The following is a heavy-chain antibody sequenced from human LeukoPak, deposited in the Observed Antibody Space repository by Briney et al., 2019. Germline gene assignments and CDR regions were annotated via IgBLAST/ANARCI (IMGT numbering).Heavy chain of an antibody. J-gene: IGHJ6*03. V-gene: IGHV4-39*01. CDR2: IYYSGST. CDR1: GGSISSSNYY. Sequence: PSETLSLTCTVSGGSISSSNYYWGWIRQPPGKGLEWIGSIYYSGSTYYNPSLKSRVTISVDTATNQFSLKLSSVTAADTAVYYCATLNCSGGSCYRYNYYYYMDVWGKGTTVTVSS. CDR3: ATLNCSGGSCYRYNYYYYMDV. D-gene: IGHD2-15*01.